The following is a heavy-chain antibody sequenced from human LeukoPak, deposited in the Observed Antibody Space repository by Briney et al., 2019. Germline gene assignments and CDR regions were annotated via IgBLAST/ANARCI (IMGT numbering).Heavy chain of an antibody. CDR1: GFTLSTYS. CDR3: AKDRACGQWNCQGSDY. D-gene: IGHD1-7*01. J-gene: IGHJ4*02. V-gene: IGHV3-23*01. Sequence: GGSLRLSCAASGFTLSTYSMNWVRQAPGKGLEWVLGVSDSGDGTHYADSVKGRFTISRDNSKNTLYLQMDNLSGEDTAVYYCAKDRACGQWNCQGSDYWGQGTLVTVSS. CDR2: VSDSGDGT.